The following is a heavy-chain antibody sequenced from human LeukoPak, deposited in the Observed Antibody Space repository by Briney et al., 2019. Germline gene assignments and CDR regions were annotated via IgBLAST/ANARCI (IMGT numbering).Heavy chain of an antibody. Sequence: GGSLRLSCAASGFTFSSYGMHWVRQAPGKGLEWVAVISYDGSSKYYADSVKGRFTISRDNSMNTVYLQMNSLRAEDTAVYYCAKDANHYYDSSGYGPYWGQGTLVTVSS. J-gene: IGHJ4*02. CDR3: AKDANHYYDSSGYGPY. V-gene: IGHV3-30*18. D-gene: IGHD3-22*01. CDR1: GFTFSSYG. CDR2: ISYDGSSK.